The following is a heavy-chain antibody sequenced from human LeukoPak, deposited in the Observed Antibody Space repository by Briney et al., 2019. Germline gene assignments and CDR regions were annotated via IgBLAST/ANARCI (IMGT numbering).Heavy chain of an antibody. CDR1: GFTFSSYA. Sequence: QAGGSLRLSCAASGFTFSSYAMSWVRQAPGKGLEWVSAISGSGGSTYYADSVKGRFTISRDNSKNTLYLQMNSLRAENTAVYYCAKDLSDSSLTYWGQGTLVTVSS. D-gene: IGHD6-6*01. CDR3: AKDLSDSSLTY. J-gene: IGHJ4*02. CDR2: ISGSGGST. V-gene: IGHV3-23*01.